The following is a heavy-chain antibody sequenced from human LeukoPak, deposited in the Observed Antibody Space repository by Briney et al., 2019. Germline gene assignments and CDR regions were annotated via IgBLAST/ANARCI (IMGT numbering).Heavy chain of an antibody. V-gene: IGHV4-39*07. CDR2: IYYGGST. CDR3: ARPEGYCSGGSCPEGYNWFDP. D-gene: IGHD2-15*01. CDR1: GDSINNNNYY. Sequence: KPSETLSLTCTVSGDSINNNNYYWGWIRQPPGKGLEWIGSIYYGGSTYYNPSLKSRVTISVDTSKNQFSLKLSSVTAADTAVYYCARPEGYCSGGSCPEGYNWFDPWGQGTLVTVSS. J-gene: IGHJ5*02.